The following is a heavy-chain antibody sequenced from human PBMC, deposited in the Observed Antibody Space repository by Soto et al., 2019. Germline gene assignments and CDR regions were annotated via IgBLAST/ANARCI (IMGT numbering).Heavy chain of an antibody. CDR3: ARAFYGSGNRHPYYYYGMDV. CDR1: GFTFSSYG. Sequence: GGSLRLSCAASGFTFSSYGMHWVRQAPGKGLEWVAVIWYDGSNKYYADSVKGRFTISRDNSKNTLYLQMNSLRAEDTAVYYCARAFYGSGNRHPYYYYGMDVWGQGTTVTVSS. CDR2: IWYDGSNK. D-gene: IGHD3-10*01. V-gene: IGHV3-33*01. J-gene: IGHJ6*02.